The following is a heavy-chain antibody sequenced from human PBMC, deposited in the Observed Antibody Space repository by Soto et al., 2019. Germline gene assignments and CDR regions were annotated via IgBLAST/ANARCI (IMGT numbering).Heavy chain of an antibody. V-gene: IGHV3-23*01. CDR1: GFSFTNYS. CDR3: AKGYFSDSSGYNYAFDI. J-gene: IGHJ3*02. Sequence: GGSLRLSCAASGFSFTNYSMNWVRQAPGKGLEWVSGISSRGGDTAYADSMKGRFTLPTDNSKNTLYLQMNSLRAEDTAVYYCAKGYFSDSSGYNYAFDIWGQGTMVNVSS. D-gene: IGHD3-22*01. CDR2: ISSRGGDT.